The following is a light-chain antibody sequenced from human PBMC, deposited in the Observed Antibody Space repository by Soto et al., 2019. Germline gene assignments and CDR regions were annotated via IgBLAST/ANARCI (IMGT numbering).Light chain of an antibody. CDR1: RSNIGSNA. V-gene: IGLV1-44*01. CDR3: AAWDDSPYAWL. CDR2: RTN. Sequence: QPVLTQPPSASGTPGQRVTVSCFGSRSNIGSNAVHWYQQLPGTAPKLLIYRTNQRPSGVPDRFSGSKSGTSASLAITGLQSEDEADYYCAAWDDSPYAWLFGGGTKVTVL. J-gene: IGLJ3*02.